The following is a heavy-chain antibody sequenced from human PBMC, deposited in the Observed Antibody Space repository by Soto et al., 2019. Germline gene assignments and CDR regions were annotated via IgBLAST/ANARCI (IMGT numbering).Heavy chain of an antibody. CDR1: GGSISSYY. V-gene: IGHV4-59*01. J-gene: IGHJ3*02. D-gene: IGHD5-12*01. CDR3: ARARGYSGPDAFDI. CDR2: IYYRGST. Sequence: QVQLQESGPGLVKPSETLSLTCTVSGGSISSYYWSWIRQPPGKGLEWIGYIYYRGSTNYTPSLKSRVTISVDTSENQSARKLSSVTAADTAVYYCARARGYSGPDAFDIWGQGTMVTVSS.